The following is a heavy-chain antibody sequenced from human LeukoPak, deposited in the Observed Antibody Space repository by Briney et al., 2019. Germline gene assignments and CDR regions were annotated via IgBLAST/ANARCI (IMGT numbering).Heavy chain of an antibody. CDR3: ARDCSSTSCYDAFDI. V-gene: IGHV4-59*01. CDR1: GGSISSYY. D-gene: IGHD2-2*01. CDR2: IYYSGCT. Sequence: SETLSLTCTVSGGSISSYYWSWIRQPPGKGLEWIGYIYYSGCTNYNPSLKSRVTISVDTSKNQFSLKLSSVTAADTAVYYCARDCSSTSCYDAFDIWGQGTMVTVSS. J-gene: IGHJ3*02.